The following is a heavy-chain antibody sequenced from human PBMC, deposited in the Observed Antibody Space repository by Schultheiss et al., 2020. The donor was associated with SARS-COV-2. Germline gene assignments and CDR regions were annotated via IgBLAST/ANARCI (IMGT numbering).Heavy chain of an antibody. CDR1: GFTFSSYG. CDR2: ISYDGSNK. V-gene: IGHV3-30*18. Sequence: GGSLRLSCAASGFTFSSYGMHWVRQAPGKGLEWVAVISYDGSNKYYADSVKGRFTISRDNSKNTLYLQMNSLRAEDTAVYYCAKNGDYGVYYYYGMDVWGQGTTVTVS. D-gene: IGHD4-17*01. J-gene: IGHJ6*02. CDR3: AKNGDYGVYYYYGMDV.